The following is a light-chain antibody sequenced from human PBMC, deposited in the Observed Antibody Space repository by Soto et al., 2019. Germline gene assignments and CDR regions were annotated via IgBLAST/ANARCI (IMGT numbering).Light chain of an antibody. Sequence: QSTVTHPASVSGSPGQSITISCTGTSSDVGGFNYVSWYQQHPGKAPKLLIFDVYSRPSGISNRFSGSKSGNTASLTISGLQAEDEADYYCSSYTTSSSYVFGAATKVTVL. CDR2: DVY. CDR1: SSDVGGFNY. V-gene: IGLV2-14*01. CDR3: SSYTTSSSYV. J-gene: IGLJ1*01.